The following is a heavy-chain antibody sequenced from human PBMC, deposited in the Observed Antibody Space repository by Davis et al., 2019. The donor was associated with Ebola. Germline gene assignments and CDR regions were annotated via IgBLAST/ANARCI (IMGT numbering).Heavy chain of an antibody. CDR3: GTLRRTITGMDDAFDI. D-gene: IGHD1-20*01. CDR2: IYTGDCDT. J-gene: IGHJ3*02. CDR1: GNSFAGIW. Sequence: GGSRRPSCKGPGNSFAGIWIGWVRQMPGKGLEGMEIIYTGDCDTRYSPSFRGQVTISADNSITTAYLQWSALRASDTAMYYCGTLRRTITGMDDAFDIWGQGTLVTVSS. V-gene: IGHV5-51*01.